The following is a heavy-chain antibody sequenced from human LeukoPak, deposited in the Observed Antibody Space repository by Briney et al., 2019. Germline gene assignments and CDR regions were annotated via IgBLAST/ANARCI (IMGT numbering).Heavy chain of an antibody. Sequence: GGSLRLSCAASGFTFLSYGMHWVHQAPGKGLEWVAFIRYDGSNKYYADSVKGRFTISRDNAKNSLYLQMDSLRVEDTAEYYCARDPYSGNYGAYYYYYMDVWGKGTTVTVSS. CDR2: IRYDGSNK. CDR3: ARDPYSGNYGAYYYYYMDV. D-gene: IGHD1-26*01. V-gene: IGHV3-30*02. J-gene: IGHJ6*03. CDR1: GFTFLSYG.